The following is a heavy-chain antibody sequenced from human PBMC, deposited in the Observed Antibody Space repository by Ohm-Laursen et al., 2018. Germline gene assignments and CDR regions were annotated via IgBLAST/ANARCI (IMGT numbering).Heavy chain of an antibody. CDR1: GFTFSSCG. Sequence: SLRLSCTASGFTFSSCGMSWVRQAPGKGLEWVSGISVSGGSAYYADSVKGRFTISRDNSKNTLYLQMNSLRAEDTAIYYCATLLYSAYAQGHYWGQGTLVTVSA. V-gene: IGHV3-23*01. CDR2: ISVSGGSA. D-gene: IGHD5-12*01. J-gene: IGHJ4*02. CDR3: ATLLYSAYAQGHY.